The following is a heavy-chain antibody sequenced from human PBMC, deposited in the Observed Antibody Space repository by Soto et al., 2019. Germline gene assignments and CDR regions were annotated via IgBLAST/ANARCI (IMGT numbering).Heavy chain of an antibody. CDR2: VNSDGTST. D-gene: IGHD2-15*01. V-gene: IGHV3-74*01. Sequence: EVQLVESGGDLVQPGGSLRLSCAASGRTFSGYWMHWVRQAPGKGLVWVSRVNSDGTSTAYADSVKGRFTISRDNAKNTLYLQMNSLRAEDTAVYYCARGWTGGYWGQGTLVTVSS. J-gene: IGHJ4*02. CDR1: GRTFSGYW. CDR3: ARGWTGGY.